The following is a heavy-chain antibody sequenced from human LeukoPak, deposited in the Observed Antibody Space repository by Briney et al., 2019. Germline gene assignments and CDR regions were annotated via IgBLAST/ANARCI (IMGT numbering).Heavy chain of an antibody. CDR1: GFTFSSYA. CDR2: MSPNGGST. Sequence: PGGSLRLSCAASGFTFSSYAMSWVRQAPGKGLEWVSSMSPNGGSTYYADSVKGRFTISRDNSKSTLYLQMNSLRAEDTAVYYCAKAGGYCSSTSCYLFDWGQGTLVTVSS. V-gene: IGHV3-23*01. J-gene: IGHJ4*02. CDR3: AKAGGYCSSTSCYLFD. D-gene: IGHD2-2*01.